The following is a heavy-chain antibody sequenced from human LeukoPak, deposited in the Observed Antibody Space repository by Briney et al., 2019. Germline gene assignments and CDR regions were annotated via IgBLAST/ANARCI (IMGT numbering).Heavy chain of an antibody. Sequence: ASVKVSCKASGYTFTGYYMHWVRQTPGQGLEWMGWINPNSGGTNYAQKFQGRVTMTRDTSISTAYMELSRLRSDDTAVYYCARGAQRHFSSTRDDAFDIWGQGTMVTVSS. J-gene: IGHJ3*02. V-gene: IGHV1-2*02. CDR1: GYTFTGYY. D-gene: IGHD6-13*01. CDR3: ARGAQRHFSSTRDDAFDI. CDR2: INPNSGGT.